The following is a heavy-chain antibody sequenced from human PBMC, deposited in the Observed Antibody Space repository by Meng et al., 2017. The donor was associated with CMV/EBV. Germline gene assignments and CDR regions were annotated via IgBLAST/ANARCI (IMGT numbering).Heavy chain of an antibody. CDR2: IYYSGST. Sequence: DPIRVNPPQHPSHPSTVLGGSISNGDYYWSWIRQPPGNGLEWIGYIYYSGSTYYNPSLKSRVTISVDTSKNQFSLKLSSVTAADTAVYYCARDNRRGGVDYWGQGTLVTVSS. V-gene: IGHV4-30-4*08. J-gene: IGHJ4*02. D-gene: IGHD3-3*01. CDR1: GGSISNGDYY. CDR3: ARDNRRGGVDY.